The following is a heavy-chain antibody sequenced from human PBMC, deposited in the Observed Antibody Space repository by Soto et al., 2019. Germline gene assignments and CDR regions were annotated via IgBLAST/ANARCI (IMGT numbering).Heavy chain of an antibody. Sequence: SQTLSLTCAISGDSVSNINAAWDWIRQSPSRGLEWLGRTYLRSKWYNDYAVSVKSRITINPDTSRNQFSLQLNSVTPEDTAVYYCARGKHFAFDYWGHGAQVTVSS. J-gene: IGHJ4*01. V-gene: IGHV6-1*01. CDR2: TYLRSKWYN. CDR1: GDSVSNINAA. D-gene: IGHD3-3*02. CDR3: ARGKHFAFDY.